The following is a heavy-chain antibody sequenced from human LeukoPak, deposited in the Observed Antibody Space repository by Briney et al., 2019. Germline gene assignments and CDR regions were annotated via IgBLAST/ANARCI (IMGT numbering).Heavy chain of an antibody. CDR2: IYTSGST. D-gene: IGHD1-26*01. J-gene: IGHJ4*02. V-gene: IGHV4-61*02. CDR3: AREKRGSYALDY. CDR1: GGSISSGSYY. Sequence: SETLSLTCTVSGGSISSGSYYWSWIRQPAGKGLEWIGRIYTSGSTNYNPSLKSRVTISVDTSKNQFSLKLSSVTAADTAVYYCAREKRGSYALDYWGQGTLVTVSS.